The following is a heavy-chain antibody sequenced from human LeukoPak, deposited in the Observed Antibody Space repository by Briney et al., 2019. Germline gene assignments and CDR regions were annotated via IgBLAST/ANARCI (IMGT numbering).Heavy chain of an antibody. CDR1: GFSFSSYG. D-gene: IGHD4-23*01. CDR3: AQGHYVGNSEFLDN. Sequence: GGPQRLSCAASGFSFSSYGMYWVRQAPGKGLEWVALIYNDGGLPNYLDSVRGRFTISRDNSKNTLYLQMDSLRVEDTAVYYCAQGHYVGNSEFLDNWGQGSLVIVSS. V-gene: IGHV3-33*07. J-gene: IGHJ4*02. CDR2: IYNDGGLP.